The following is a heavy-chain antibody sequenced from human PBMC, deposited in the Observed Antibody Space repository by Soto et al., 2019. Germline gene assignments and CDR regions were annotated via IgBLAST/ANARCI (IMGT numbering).Heavy chain of an antibody. D-gene: IGHD4-4*01. CDR1: GYTFTGYY. CDR3: ARVSSRGTVNYFDY. Sequence: ASVKVSCKASGYTFTGYYMHWVRQAPGQGLEWMGWINPNSGGTNYAQKFQGRVTMTRDTSISTAYTELSRLRSDDTAVYYCARVSSRGTVNYFDYWGQGTLVTV. V-gene: IGHV1-2*02. CDR2: INPNSGGT. J-gene: IGHJ4*02.